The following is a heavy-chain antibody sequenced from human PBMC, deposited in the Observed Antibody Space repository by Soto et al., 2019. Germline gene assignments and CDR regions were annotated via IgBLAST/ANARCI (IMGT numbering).Heavy chain of an antibody. CDR1: GGSISSSSYY. CDR3: AAYDILTGYLFDY. J-gene: IGHJ4*02. D-gene: IGHD3-9*01. Sequence: PSETLSLTCTVSGGSISSSSYYWGWIRQPPGKGLEWIGSIYYSGSTYYNPSLKSRVTISVDTSKNQFSLKLSSVTAADTAVYYCAAYDILTGYLFDYWGQGTLVTVSS. V-gene: IGHV4-39*01. CDR2: IYYSGST.